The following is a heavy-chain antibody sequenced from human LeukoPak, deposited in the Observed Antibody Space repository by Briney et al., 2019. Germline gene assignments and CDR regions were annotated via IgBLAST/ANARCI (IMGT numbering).Heavy chain of an antibody. J-gene: IGHJ6*03. CDR3: AKSIVVVPAAMFEVYYYYYYMDV. V-gene: IGHV3-23*01. D-gene: IGHD2-2*01. CDR1: GFTFSSYG. CDR2: ISGSGGST. Sequence: GGSLRLSCAASGFTFSSYGMSWVRQAPGKGLEWVSAISGSGGSTYYADSVKGRFTISRDNSKNTLYLQMNSLRAEDTAVYYCAKSIVVVPAAMFEVYYYYYYMDVWGKGTTVTISS.